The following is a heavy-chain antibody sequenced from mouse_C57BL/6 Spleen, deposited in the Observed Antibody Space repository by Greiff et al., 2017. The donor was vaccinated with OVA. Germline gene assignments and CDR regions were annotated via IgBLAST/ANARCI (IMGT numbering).Heavy chain of an antibody. J-gene: IGHJ2*01. D-gene: IGHD5-5*01. CDR2: TYPGDGDT. Sequence: VKLQQSGPELVKPGASVKISCKASGYAFSSSWMNWVKQRPGKGLEWIGRTYPGDGDTNYNGKFKGKATLTADKASSTAYMQLSSLTSEDSAVYFGARSLPYFDYGGKGTTLTVSS. V-gene: IGHV1-82*01. CDR3: ARSLPYFDY. CDR1: GYAFSSSW.